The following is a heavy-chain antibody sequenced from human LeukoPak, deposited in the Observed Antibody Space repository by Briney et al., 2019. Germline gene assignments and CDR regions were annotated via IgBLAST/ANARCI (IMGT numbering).Heavy chain of an antibody. CDR3: AKWGPYCVGDYCPALDS. V-gene: IGHV3-7*01. CDR1: RFTFSNYW. Sequence: GGPLRLSCVASRFTFSNYWMSWVRQAPGKGLEWAANINQDGSKKRYADSMKGRFTISRDNAKESLFLQLSSLRAEDTAVYYCAKWGPYCVGDYCPALDSWGPGTLVTVSS. CDR2: INQDGSKK. J-gene: IGHJ4*02. D-gene: IGHD2-21*02.